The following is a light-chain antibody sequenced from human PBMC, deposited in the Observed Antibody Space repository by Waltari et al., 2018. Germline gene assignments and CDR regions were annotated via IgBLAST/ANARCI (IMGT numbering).Light chain of an antibody. V-gene: IGLV3-19*01. CDR2: GEN. CDR1: SLGTYF. CDR3: QSRDSSANGV. Sequence: SSELTQDPAVSVALGQTVSITCQGDSLGTYFATWYQQKPGPAPLLVFYGENNRASGIPDLFSASRSGNTASLVSTGARAEDEADYYCQSRDSSANGVFGGGTKLTVL. J-gene: IGLJ3*02.